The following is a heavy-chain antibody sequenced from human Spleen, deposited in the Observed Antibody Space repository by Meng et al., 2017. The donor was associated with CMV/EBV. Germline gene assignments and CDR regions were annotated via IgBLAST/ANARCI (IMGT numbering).Heavy chain of an antibody. D-gene: IGHD5-24*01. CDR3: ARGDHPRWLQLGGVGY. J-gene: IGHJ4*02. CDR2: ISAYNGNT. V-gene: IGHV1-18*01. Sequence: SGSTFTSYGISWVRQAPGQGLEWMGWISAYNGNTTYAQKLQGRVTMPTDTSTSTAYMELRSLRSDDTAVYYCARGDHPRWLQLGGVGYWGQGTLVTVSS. CDR1: GSTFTSYG.